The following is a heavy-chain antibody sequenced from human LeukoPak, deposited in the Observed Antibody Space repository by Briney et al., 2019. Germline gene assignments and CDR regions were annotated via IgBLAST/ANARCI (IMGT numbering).Heavy chain of an antibody. Sequence: GGSLRLSCAASGFTFSSSAMSWVRQAPGKGLEWVSAISNNGGYTYYADSVQGRFTISRDNSKSTLCLQMNSLRAEDTAVYYCAKQLGYCSDGSCYFPYWGQGTLVTVS. CDR3: AKQLGYCSDGSCYFPY. CDR2: ISNNGGYT. J-gene: IGHJ4*02. CDR1: GFTFSSSA. D-gene: IGHD2-15*01. V-gene: IGHV3-23*01.